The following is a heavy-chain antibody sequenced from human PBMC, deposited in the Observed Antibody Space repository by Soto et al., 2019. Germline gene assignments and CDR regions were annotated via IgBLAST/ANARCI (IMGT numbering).Heavy chain of an antibody. V-gene: IGHV4-31*11. J-gene: IGHJ5*02. D-gene: IGHD3-22*01. CDR3: ARAESSGLVAH. CDR1: GGSISGGGYY. CDR2: IYYSGST. Sequence: SETLSLTCAVSGGSISGGGYYWSWIRQHPGKGLERIGYIYYSGSTYYNPSLKSRVTISVDTSKNQFSLKLSSVTAADTAVYYCARAESSGLVAHWGPGTVGTVS.